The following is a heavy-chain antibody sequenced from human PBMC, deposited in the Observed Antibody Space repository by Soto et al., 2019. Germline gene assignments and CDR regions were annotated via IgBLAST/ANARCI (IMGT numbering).Heavy chain of an antibody. CDR1: GESINGYY. J-gene: IGHJ4*02. V-gene: IGHV4-34*01. CDR2: INHSGSA. CDR3: AKGPQGGYYDSGSFYSSVY. D-gene: IGHD3-10*01. Sequence: SETLSLTCAVYGESINGYYWSWIHQPPGKGLEWIGEINHSGSANYNPTFKSRVSISVDTSKNQLSLQLSSVTAADTAVYYCAKGPQGGYYDSGSFYSSVYWGQGTLVTSPQ.